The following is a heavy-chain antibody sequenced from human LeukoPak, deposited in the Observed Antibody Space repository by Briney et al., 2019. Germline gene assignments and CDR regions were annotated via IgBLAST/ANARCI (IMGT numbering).Heavy chain of an antibody. V-gene: IGHV1-24*01. CDR1: GYTLTELS. J-gene: IGHJ4*02. D-gene: IGHD3-9*01. Sequence: GASVKVSCKVSGYTLTELSMHWVRQAPGKGLEWMGGFDPEDGETIYAQKFQGRVTMTEDTSTDTAYMELSSLRSEDTAVYYCATFGGEGLRYFDWSFDYWGQGAMVTVSS. CDR2: FDPEDGET. CDR3: ATFGGEGLRYFDWSFDY.